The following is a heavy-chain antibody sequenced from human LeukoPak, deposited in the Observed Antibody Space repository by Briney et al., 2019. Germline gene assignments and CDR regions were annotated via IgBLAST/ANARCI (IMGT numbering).Heavy chain of an antibody. Sequence: GGSLRLSCAASGFTFSSYSMNWVRQAPGKRLKWVSYISSSSSTIYYADSVKGRFTISRDNAKNSLYLQMNSLRAEDTAVYYCARAPYYYDSSGYYYYFDYWGQGTLVTVSS. D-gene: IGHD3-22*01. CDR2: ISSSSSTI. V-gene: IGHV3-48*01. J-gene: IGHJ4*02. CDR1: GFTFSSYS. CDR3: ARAPYYYDSSGYYYYFDY.